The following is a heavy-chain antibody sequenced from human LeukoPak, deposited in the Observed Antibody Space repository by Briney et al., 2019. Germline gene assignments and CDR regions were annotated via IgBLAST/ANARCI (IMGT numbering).Heavy chain of an antibody. V-gene: IGHV4-39*01. CDR3: ARYSSSQGWFDP. CDR2: MYYSGSS. J-gene: IGHJ5*02. CDR1: GGSISNSGYY. D-gene: IGHD2-2*01. Sequence: PSETLPLTCTVSGGSISNSGYYWGWIRQPPGKGLEWIGIMYYSGSSSYNPSLKSRVTISVDTSKNQFSLRLTSVTAADTAVYYCARYSSSQGWFDPWGQGTLVTVSS.